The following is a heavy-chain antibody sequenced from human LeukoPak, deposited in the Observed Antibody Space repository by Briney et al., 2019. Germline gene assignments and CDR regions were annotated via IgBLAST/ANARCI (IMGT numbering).Heavy chain of an antibody. J-gene: IGHJ1*01. D-gene: IGHD6-13*01. CDR3: AKTPYSSSWYYFQH. V-gene: IGHV3-23*01. CDR2: ISGSGGST. Sequence: GGSLRLPCAASGFTFSSYAMSWVRQAPGKGLEWVSAISGSGGSTYYADSVKGRFTISRDNSKNTLYLQMNSLRAEDTAVYYCAKTPYSSSWYYFQHWGQGTLVTVSS. CDR1: GFTFSSYA.